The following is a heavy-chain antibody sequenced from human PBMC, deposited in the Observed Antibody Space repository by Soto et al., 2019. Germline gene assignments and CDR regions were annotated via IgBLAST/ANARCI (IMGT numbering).Heavy chain of an antibody. V-gene: IGHV1-2*02. J-gene: IGHJ6*02. CDR3: ARSLLDEYSSSWRSAYYGMDV. D-gene: IGHD6-13*01. CDR2: INPNSGGT. Sequence: QVQLVQSGAEVKKPGASVKVSCKASGFTFSAYYIYWVRQAPGQGLEWIGWINPNSGGTNNAQKFQGRVTMTRDTSTSTVYMELSALIPDDTAVYYFARSLLDEYSSSWRSAYYGMDVWGQRTTVTVSS. CDR1: GFTFSAYY.